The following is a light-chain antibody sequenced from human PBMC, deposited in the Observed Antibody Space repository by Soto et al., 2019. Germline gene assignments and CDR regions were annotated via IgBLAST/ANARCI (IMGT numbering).Light chain of an antibody. J-gene: IGLJ1*01. CDR1: SNDIGVFNF. Sequence: QSALTQPASVSGSPGQSITISCTGTSNDIGVFNFVSWYQQYPDKAPKLMIYEVSNRPSGVSNRFSGSKSGNTASLTISGLQAEDEADYYCSSYTNTNTPNVFGTGTKLTVL. V-gene: IGLV2-14*01. CDR3: SSYTNTNTPNV. CDR2: EVS.